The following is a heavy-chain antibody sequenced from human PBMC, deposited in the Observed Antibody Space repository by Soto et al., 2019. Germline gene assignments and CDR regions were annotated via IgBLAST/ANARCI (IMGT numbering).Heavy chain of an antibody. CDR3: ARDGEGRIAAAGRAFDI. CDR2: ISSSGSTI. V-gene: IGHV3-48*03. Sequence: PGGSLRLSCAASGFTFSGYEMNWVRQAPGKGLEWVSYISSSGSTIYYADSVKGRFTISRDNAKNSLYLQMNSLRAEDTAVYYCARDGEGRIAAAGRAFDIWGQGTMVTVSS. D-gene: IGHD6-13*01. J-gene: IGHJ3*02. CDR1: GFTFSGYE.